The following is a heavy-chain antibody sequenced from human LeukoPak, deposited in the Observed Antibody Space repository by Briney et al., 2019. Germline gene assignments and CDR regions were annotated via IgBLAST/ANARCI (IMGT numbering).Heavy chain of an antibody. D-gene: IGHD1-7*01. Sequence: PSETLSLTCSVSGGSISGYYWTWIRQPAGKGLEWIGRVYTSGSTHYNPSLKTRLTMSVDTSKNQFSLKLSSVTAADTAVYYCARIITGTTTAFDIWGQRTMVTVSS. CDR3: ARIITGTTTAFDI. CDR2: VYTSGST. J-gene: IGHJ3*02. CDR1: GGSISGYY. V-gene: IGHV4-4*07.